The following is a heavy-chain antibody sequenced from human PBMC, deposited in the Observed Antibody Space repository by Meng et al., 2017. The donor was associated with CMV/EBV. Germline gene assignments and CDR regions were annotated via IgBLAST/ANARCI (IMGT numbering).Heavy chain of an antibody. CDR1: GGSFRCYY. V-gene: IGHV4-34*01. D-gene: IGHD3-22*01. CDR3: ARGGPNDSSGYYPYYFDY. CDR2: INHSGST. Sequence: QIHECGAGLFKPSQTLSLPWAVYGGSFRCYYCSWIRQPPGKGLEWIGEINHSGSTNYNPSLKSRVTISVDTSKNQFSLKLSSVTAADTAVYYCARGGPNDSSGYYPYYFDYWGQGTLVTVSS. J-gene: IGHJ4*02.